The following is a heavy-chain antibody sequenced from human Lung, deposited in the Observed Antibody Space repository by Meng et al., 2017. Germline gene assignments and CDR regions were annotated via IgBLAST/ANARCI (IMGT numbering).Heavy chain of an antibody. J-gene: IGHJ4*02. CDR1: SGYVSDCD. D-gene: IGHD4-11*01. CDR3: ARGPTTMAHDFDY. Sequence: GQLRQWGAGRLNPFGTLSATCVISSGYVSDCDWRCIRQRPGKVLELIGEINHSGNTNYNPSLESRATISVDTSQNNLSLKLSSVTAADSAVYYCARGPTTMAHDFDYWGQGTLVTVSS. CDR2: INHSGNT. V-gene: IGHV4-34*01.